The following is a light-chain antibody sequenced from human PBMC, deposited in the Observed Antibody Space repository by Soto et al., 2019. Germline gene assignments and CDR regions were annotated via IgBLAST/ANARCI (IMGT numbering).Light chain of an antibody. CDR1: QSVSSSY. V-gene: IGKV3-20*01. CDR2: GAS. Sequence: EIVLTQSPGTLSLSPGERATLSCRASQSVSSSYLAWYQQKPGQAPRLLIYGASSGATGIPDRFSGSGSGTDFTLTISRLEPEDFAVYYCQQYGSSCTFGQGTRLEIK. J-gene: IGKJ5*01. CDR3: QQYGSSCT.